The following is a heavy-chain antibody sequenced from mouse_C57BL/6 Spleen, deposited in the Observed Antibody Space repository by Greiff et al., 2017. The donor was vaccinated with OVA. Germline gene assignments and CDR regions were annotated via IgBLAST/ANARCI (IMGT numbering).Heavy chain of an antibody. V-gene: IGHV1-19*01. CDR3: ARESDYYGSSYGFAY. J-gene: IGHJ3*01. D-gene: IGHD1-1*01. CDR2: INPYNGGT. CDR1: GYTFTDYY. Sequence: VQLQQSGPVLVKPGASVKMSCKASGYTFTDYYMNWVKQSHGKSLEWIGVINPYNGGTSYNQKFKGKATLTVDKSSSTAYMELNSLTSEDSAVYYCARESDYYGSSYGFAYWGQGTLVTVSA.